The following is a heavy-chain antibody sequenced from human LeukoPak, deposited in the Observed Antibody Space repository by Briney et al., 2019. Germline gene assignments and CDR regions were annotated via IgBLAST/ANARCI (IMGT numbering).Heavy chain of an antibody. Sequence: PGRSLRLSCAASGFTFSNYAMHWVRQAPGKGLEWVAVISYDGHYKYYADSVKGRFTISRDNSRNTLYLQMISLRGEDTAVYYCARDHAADIVATGEDYWGQGTLVTDPS. CDR1: GFTFSNYA. V-gene: IGHV3-30-3*01. CDR3: ARDHAADIVATGEDY. D-gene: IGHD5-12*01. CDR2: ISYDGHYK. J-gene: IGHJ4*02.